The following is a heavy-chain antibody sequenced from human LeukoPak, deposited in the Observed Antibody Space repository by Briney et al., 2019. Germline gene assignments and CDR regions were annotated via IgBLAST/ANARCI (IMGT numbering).Heavy chain of an antibody. V-gene: IGHV4-39*02. Sequence: SETLSLTCTVSGSSISNSNHYWGWIRQPPGKGLEWIGSISSSGSTYYNPSHKSRVTISVDMSKNQFSLKLSSVTAADTAVYYCAREYGSGSYYDPYNWFDPWGQGTLVTVSS. CDR2: ISSSGST. CDR3: AREYGSGSYYDPYNWFDP. CDR1: GSSISNSNHY. J-gene: IGHJ5*02. D-gene: IGHD3-10*01.